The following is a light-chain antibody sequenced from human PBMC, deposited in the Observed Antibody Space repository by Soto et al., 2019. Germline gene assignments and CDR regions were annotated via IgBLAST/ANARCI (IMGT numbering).Light chain of an antibody. V-gene: IGKV1-5*03. CDR2: KAS. Sequence: DIQMTQSPSTLSASIGDRVTITCRASRSVRSWLAWYQQRPGKAPNLLISKASSLESGVPSRFSGSGSGTEFTLTISSLQPDDFATYYCQQYDTYWTFGQGTKVEIK. CDR3: QQYDTYWT. CDR1: RSVRSW. J-gene: IGKJ1*01.